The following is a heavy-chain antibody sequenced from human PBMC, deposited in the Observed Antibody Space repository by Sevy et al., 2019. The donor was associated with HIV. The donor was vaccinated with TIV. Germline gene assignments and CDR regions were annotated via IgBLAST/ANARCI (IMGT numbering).Heavy chain of an antibody. CDR3: ARESSTGYYRGHWFDP. Sequence: ASVKVSCKASGYTFTDYYLHWARQAPGQGLEWMGWINPDNGVTNYAQRFQGWVTMTRDTSINTAYMELSRLTSDDTAVYYCARESSTGYYRGHWFDPWGQGTLVTVSS. V-gene: IGHV1-2*04. CDR2: INPDNGVT. CDR1: GYTFTDYY. D-gene: IGHD3-9*01. J-gene: IGHJ5*02.